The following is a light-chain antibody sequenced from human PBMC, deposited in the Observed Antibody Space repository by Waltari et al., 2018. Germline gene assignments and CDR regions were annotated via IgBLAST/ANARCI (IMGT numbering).Light chain of an antibody. CDR3: QQYGSSPLT. V-gene: IGKV3-20*01. CDR1: QSVSSSY. CDR2: CAS. J-gene: IGKJ4*01. Sequence: EIVLTQSPGTLSLSPGERATLSCRASQSVSSSYLAWYQQKPGQAPRLLIYCASSRATGSPDRLSGSGSGTDFTLTISRLEPEDFAVYYCQQYGSSPLTFGGGTKVEIK.